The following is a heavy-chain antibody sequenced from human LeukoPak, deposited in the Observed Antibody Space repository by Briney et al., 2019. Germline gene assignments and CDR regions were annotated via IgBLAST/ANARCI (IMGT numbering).Heavy chain of an antibody. CDR2: IKPDGSEK. D-gene: IGHD6-13*01. CDR3: VRYSGVGSDY. J-gene: IGHJ4*02. CDR1: GFIFSGYW. Sequence: PGGSLRLSCAAPGFIFSGYWMSWVRQAPGKGLEWVANIKPDGSEKYYVDSVKGRFTISRDNAKNSLYLQMNSLSAEDTAVYYCVRYSGVGSDYWGQGTLVTVSS. V-gene: IGHV3-7*01.